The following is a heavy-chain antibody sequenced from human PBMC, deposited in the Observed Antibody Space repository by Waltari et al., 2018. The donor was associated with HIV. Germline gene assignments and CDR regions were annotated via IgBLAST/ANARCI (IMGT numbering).Heavy chain of an antibody. V-gene: IGHV4-39*01. CDR3: ASQYYYGSGNDY. D-gene: IGHD3-10*01. J-gene: IGHJ4*02. CDR2: IYYSGST. Sequence: QLQLQESGPGLVKPSETLSLTCTVSGGSISSSSYYWGWIRQPPGKGLEWIGSIYYSGSTHYNPSLKSRVTISVDTSKNQFSLKLSAVTAADTAVYYCASQYYYGSGNDYWGQGTLVTVSS. CDR1: GGSISSSSYY.